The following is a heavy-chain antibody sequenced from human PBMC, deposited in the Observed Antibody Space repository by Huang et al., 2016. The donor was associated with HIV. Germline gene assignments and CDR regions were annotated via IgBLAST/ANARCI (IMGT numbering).Heavy chain of an antibody. CDR1: GYTFTTYS. Sequence: QVQLVQSGSELRKPGASVTVSCKASGYTFTTYSLIWVRQAPGQGLEGMGWSKTKTGKPTYAQGFTGRFVFALDTTVNTAYLQISSLKTDDTAKYFCARYRLTGTFLDSWGQGTQVTVSS. J-gene: IGHJ4*02. V-gene: IGHV7-4-1*02. D-gene: IGHD3-9*01. CDR3: ARYRLTGTFLDS. CDR2: SKTKTGKP.